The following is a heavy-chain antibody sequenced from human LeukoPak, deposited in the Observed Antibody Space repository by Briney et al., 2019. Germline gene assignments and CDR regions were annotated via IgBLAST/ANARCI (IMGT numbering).Heavy chain of an antibody. CDR3: AKDAYYYDSSGYDY. J-gene: IGHJ4*02. Sequence: GGSLRLSCAASGFTFSSYGMHWVRQAPGKGLEWVAVISYDGSNKYYADSVKGRFTISRDNSKNTLYLQMNSLRAEDTAVYYCAKDAYYYDSSGYDYWGQGTLVTVFS. CDR2: ISYDGSNK. D-gene: IGHD3-22*01. V-gene: IGHV3-30*18. CDR1: GFTFSSYG.